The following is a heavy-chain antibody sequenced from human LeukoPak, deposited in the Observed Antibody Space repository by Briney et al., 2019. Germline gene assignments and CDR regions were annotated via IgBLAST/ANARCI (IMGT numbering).Heavy chain of an antibody. Sequence: GGSLRLSCAVSGFTFSTYAMNWVRQAPGKGLEWVSSISGSGASTYYADSVKGRFTISRDNAKNTLYLQMDSLRAEDTAVYYCARETSGYYYYYYYYMDVWGKGTTVTVSS. CDR2: ISGSGAST. J-gene: IGHJ6*03. D-gene: IGHD3-22*01. CDR3: ARETSGYYYYYYYYMDV. CDR1: GFTFSTYA. V-gene: IGHV3-23*01.